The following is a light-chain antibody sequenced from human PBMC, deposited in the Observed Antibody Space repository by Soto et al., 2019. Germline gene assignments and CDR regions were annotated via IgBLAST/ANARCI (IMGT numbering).Light chain of an antibody. CDR3: GSWDSSLGAYV. J-gene: IGLJ1*01. V-gene: IGLV1-51*01. CDR2: DDN. Sequence: QSVLTQPPSVSAAPGQKVTISCSGSSYNIGGNSVSWYQQLPGTAPKLLIYDDNKRPSGIPDRFSGSKSGTSATLGITGFQTGDEADYYCGSWDSSLGAYVFGTGTKVTVL. CDR1: SYNIGGNS.